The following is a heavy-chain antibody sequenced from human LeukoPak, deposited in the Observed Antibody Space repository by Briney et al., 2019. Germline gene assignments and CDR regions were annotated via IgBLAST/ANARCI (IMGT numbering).Heavy chain of an antibody. Sequence: PSETLSLTCSVSGGSFSDYYWSWIRQPPGKGLEWIGEINHSGSTNYNPSLKSRVTISIDTSKNQFSLKLTSVTAADTAVYFCGSLAAAGPWVTWFDPWGQGVLVTVSS. J-gene: IGHJ5*02. D-gene: IGHD6-13*01. CDR3: GSLAAAGPWVTWFDP. CDR1: GGSFSDYY. CDR2: INHSGST. V-gene: IGHV4-34*01.